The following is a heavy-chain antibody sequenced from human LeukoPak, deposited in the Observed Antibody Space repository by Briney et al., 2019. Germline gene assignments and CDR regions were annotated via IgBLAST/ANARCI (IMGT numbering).Heavy chain of an antibody. Sequence: SETLSLTCAVYGGSFSGYYWGWIRQPPGKGLEFIGEMNHSGRSTYSPSLKSRVTISVDTSKNQFSLKLSSVTAADTAVYYCARIPDGLRADYWGRGTLVTVSS. J-gene: IGHJ4*02. D-gene: IGHD5-24*01. CDR1: GGSFSGYY. V-gene: IGHV4-34*01. CDR2: MNHSGRS. CDR3: ARIPDGLRADY.